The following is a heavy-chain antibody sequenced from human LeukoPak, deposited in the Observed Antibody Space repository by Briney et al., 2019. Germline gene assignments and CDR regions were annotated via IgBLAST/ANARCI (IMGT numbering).Heavy chain of an antibody. V-gene: IGHV3-23*01. CDR3: ARSTGYYYGSGSSNHDAFDI. Sequence: GGSLRLSCAASGFTFSSYAMSWVRQAPGKGLEWVSAISGSGGSTYYADSVKGRFTISRDNAKNSLYLQMNSLRAEDTAVYYCARSTGYYYGSGSSNHDAFDIWGQGTMVTVSS. J-gene: IGHJ3*02. CDR2: ISGSGGST. D-gene: IGHD3-10*01. CDR1: GFTFSSYA.